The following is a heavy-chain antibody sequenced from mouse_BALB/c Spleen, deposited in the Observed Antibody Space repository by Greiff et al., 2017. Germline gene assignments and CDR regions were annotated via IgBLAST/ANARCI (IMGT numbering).Heavy chain of an antibody. Sequence: LQQSGPALVKPGASVKMSCKASGSTFTSYVLHWVKQKPGQCLEWIGYIIPYNDGTKYNAKFKGEATLTSDKSSSTAYMELSSLTSEDSAVYYCESGEVTAAGAMDYWGEGTSVTVAS. CDR2: IIPYNDGT. CDR3: ESGEVTAAGAMDY. J-gene: IGHJ4*01. D-gene: IGHD1-2*01. CDR1: GSTFTSYV. V-gene: IGHV1-14*01.